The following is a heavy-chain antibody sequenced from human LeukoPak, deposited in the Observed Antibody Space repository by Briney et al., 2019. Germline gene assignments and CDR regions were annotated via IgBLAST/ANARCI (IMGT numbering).Heavy chain of an antibody. Sequence: GASVKVSCKASGYTFTSCGISWVRQAPGQGLEWMGWISAYNGNTNYAQKLQGRVTMTTDTSTSTAYMELRSLRSDDTAVYYCARDPVDYGDYPFDYWGQGTLVTVSS. CDR3: ARDPVDYGDYPFDY. D-gene: IGHD4-17*01. CDR1: GYTFTSCG. J-gene: IGHJ4*02. V-gene: IGHV1-18*01. CDR2: ISAYNGNT.